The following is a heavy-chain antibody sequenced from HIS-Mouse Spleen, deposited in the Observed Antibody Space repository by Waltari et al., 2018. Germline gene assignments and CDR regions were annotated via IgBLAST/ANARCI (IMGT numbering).Heavy chain of an antibody. CDR3: ARHEGQQLVTSLFDY. Sequence: QLQLQESGPGLVKPSETLSLTCPVSGGSISSISYYWGWFRHPPGKGLEWIGSIYYSGSTYYNPSLKSRVTISVDTSKNQFSLKLSSVTAADTAVYYCARHEGQQLVTSLFDYWGQGTLVTVSS. CDR1: GGSISSISYY. J-gene: IGHJ4*02. V-gene: IGHV4-39*01. D-gene: IGHD6-13*01. CDR2: IYYSGST.